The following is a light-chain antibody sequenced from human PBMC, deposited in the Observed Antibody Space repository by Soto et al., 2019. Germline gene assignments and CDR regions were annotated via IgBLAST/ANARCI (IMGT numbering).Light chain of an antibody. CDR2: DAS. CDR1: QSVSSY. Sequence: EIVLTQSPATLSLSPGERATLSCRASQSVSSYLAWYQQKPGQAPRLLIYDASNRATGIPARFSGSGSGTDFPRTISSLEPEDFAVYYCQQRSNLPPLTFGGGTKVEIK. CDR3: QQRSNLPPLT. V-gene: IGKV3-11*01. J-gene: IGKJ4*01.